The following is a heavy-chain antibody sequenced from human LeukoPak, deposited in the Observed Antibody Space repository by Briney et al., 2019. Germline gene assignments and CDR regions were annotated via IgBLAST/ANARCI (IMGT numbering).Heavy chain of an antibody. Sequence: GGSLRLSCAASGFTFSNVWMNWVRQAPGKGLEWVGRIKSKTDGGTTDYAAPVKGRFTISRDGSKDTLYLQMNSLKSDDTAVYYCARAYCGGDCYTPMDVWGKGTTVTVSS. D-gene: IGHD2-21*02. CDR1: GFTFSNVW. CDR2: IKSKTDGGTT. V-gene: IGHV3-15*01. J-gene: IGHJ6*03. CDR3: ARAYCGGDCYTPMDV.